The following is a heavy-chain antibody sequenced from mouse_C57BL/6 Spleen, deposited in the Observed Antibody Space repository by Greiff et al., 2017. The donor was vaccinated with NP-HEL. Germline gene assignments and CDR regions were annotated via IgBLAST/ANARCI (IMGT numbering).Heavy chain of an antibody. J-gene: IGHJ2*01. Sequence: VQLQQPGAELVKPGASVKLSCKASGYTFTSYWMHWVKQRPGQGLEWIGMIHPNSGSTNYNEKFKSKATLTVDKSSSTAYMQLSSLTSEDSAVYYCARGYYDYDDFDYWGQGTTLTVSS. V-gene: IGHV1-64*01. CDR3: ARGYYDYDDFDY. CDR1: GYTFTSYW. D-gene: IGHD2-4*01. CDR2: IHPNSGST.